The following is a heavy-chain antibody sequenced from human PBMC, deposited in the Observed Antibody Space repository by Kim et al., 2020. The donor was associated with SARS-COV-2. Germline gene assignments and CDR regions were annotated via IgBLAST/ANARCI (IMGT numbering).Heavy chain of an antibody. CDR3: ARRGAAASYYFDY. D-gene: IGHD6-25*01. CDR1: GFTFSSFG. Sequence: GGSLRLSCAVSGFTFSSFGMTWVRQAPGKGLEWVSIISANGVNTYYADSVKGRFTIPRDNSKNTLYLQMNSLRAEDTAEYYCARRGAAASYYFDYWGQGT. CDR2: ISANGVNT. V-gene: IGHV3-23*01. J-gene: IGHJ4*02.